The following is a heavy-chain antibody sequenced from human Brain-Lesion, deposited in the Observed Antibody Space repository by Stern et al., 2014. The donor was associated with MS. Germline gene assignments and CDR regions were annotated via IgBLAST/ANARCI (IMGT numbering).Heavy chain of an antibody. CDR3: ARFPASRPHVFDS. J-gene: IGHJ4*02. CDR1: GGSISSSNW. D-gene: IGHD6-13*01. Sequence: QVQLQESGPGLVKPSGTLSLTCAVSGGSISSSNWWSWVRQSPGKGLEWIGESDHSGSTIYNPSLKSRVTVSVDKSKNSFSLNLRSVPAADTAVYFCARFPASRPHVFDSWGQGTLVTVSS. V-gene: IGHV4-4*02. CDR2: SDHSGST.